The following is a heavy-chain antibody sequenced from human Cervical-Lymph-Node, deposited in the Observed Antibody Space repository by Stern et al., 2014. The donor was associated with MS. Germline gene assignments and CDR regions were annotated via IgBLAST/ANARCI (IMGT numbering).Heavy chain of an antibody. D-gene: IGHD6-13*01. CDR1: GYTFTSSW. CDR2: ISTYKGNT. Sequence: VQLVESGGDLEKPGASLTVSCTASGYTFTSSWISWVRQAPGQGLEWMGWISTYKGNTNYAQKLQGRVTMTTDTSTSTAYMELRSLRSDDTAVYYCARGVNSSSWCFGYWGQGTLVTVSS. CDR3: ARGVNSSSWCFGY. J-gene: IGHJ4*02. V-gene: IGHV1-18*01.